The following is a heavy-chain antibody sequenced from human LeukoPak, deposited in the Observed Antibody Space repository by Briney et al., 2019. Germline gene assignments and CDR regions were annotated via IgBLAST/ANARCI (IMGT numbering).Heavy chain of an antibody. CDR1: GGSISSYY. CDR2: IYYSGST. J-gene: IGHJ5*02. CDR3: ARRGSSAYNWFDP. D-gene: IGHD6-25*01. Sequence: PSETLSLTCTVSGGSISSYYWSWIRQPPGKGLEWIGYIYYSGSTNYNPSFKSRVTISVDTSKNQFSLKLSSVTAADTAVYYCARRGSSAYNWFDPWGQGTLVTVSS. V-gene: IGHV4-59*08.